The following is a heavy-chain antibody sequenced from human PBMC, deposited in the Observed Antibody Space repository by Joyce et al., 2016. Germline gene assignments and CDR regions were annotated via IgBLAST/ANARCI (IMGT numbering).Heavy chain of an antibody. V-gene: IGHV3-30*14. D-gene: IGHD1-1*01. CDR2: ISYDGTNK. Sequence: QVHLVESGGGVVQPGRSLRLSCAASEYTFTRYAIHWIRQAPSKGLEWVAMISYDGTNKYQGDAVKGRFTISRDSSKNTVFLQLNSLRPNDTGLYYCARGAGTTGDAIDIWGQGTLVSVSS. CDR3: ARGAGTTGDAIDI. J-gene: IGHJ3*02. CDR1: EYTFTRYA.